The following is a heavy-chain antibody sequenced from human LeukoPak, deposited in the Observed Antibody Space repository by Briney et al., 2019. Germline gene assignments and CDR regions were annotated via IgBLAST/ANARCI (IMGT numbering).Heavy chain of an antibody. CDR1: GGSISSYY. D-gene: IGHD1-26*01. V-gene: IGHV4-59*08. J-gene: IGHJ4*02. CDR2: IYYSGST. Sequence: SETLSLTCTVSGGSISSYYWSWIRQPPGKGLEWIGYIYYSGSTNYNPSLKSRVTISVDTSKNQFSLKLSSVTAADTAVYYCARRRQYSGSYRYYFDSWGQGTLVTVSS. CDR3: ARRRQYSGSYRYYFDS.